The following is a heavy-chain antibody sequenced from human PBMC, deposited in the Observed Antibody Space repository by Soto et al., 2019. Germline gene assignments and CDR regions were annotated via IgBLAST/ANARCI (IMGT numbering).Heavy chain of an antibody. CDR1: GLIFSDYH. D-gene: IGHD6-19*01. CDR2: IRRKANSYTT. CDR3: AMLGGWSGGSSGMDV. Sequence: EVQLVESGGGLVQPGGSLRLSCAASGLIFSDYHMDWVRQAPGKGLEWVGRIRRKANSYTTEYAASVKGRFTISRDDSKNSLYLQMNSLKSEDTAVYYCAMLGGWSGGSSGMDVWGQGTTATXSS. J-gene: IGHJ6*02. V-gene: IGHV3-72*01.